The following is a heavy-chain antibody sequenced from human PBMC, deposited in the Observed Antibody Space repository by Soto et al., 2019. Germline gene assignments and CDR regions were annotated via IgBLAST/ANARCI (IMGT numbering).Heavy chain of an antibody. CDR2: IKSKADGGTT. CDR1: DFTFANAW. V-gene: IGHV3-15*07. D-gene: IGHD4-17*01. Sequence: WWSLRLSCAASDFTFANAWISWFRQAPGKGLEWVGRIKSKADGGTTDYAAPVKGRFTISRDESQNTLYLQMNSLKAEDTAVYYCTSLYYGHWGQGTLVTVSS. J-gene: IGHJ4*02. CDR3: TSLYYGH.